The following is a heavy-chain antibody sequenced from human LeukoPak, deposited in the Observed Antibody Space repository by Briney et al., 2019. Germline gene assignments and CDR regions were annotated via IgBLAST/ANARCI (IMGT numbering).Heavy chain of an antibody. D-gene: IGHD5/OR15-5a*01. Sequence: SETLSLTCTVSNVSMRSYYWTWIRQPAGKGLEWVGRLFDARKVNYNPSLGGRVTMSMDTSKNQFSLRMTSVTAADTAVYYCTRGFQGVYDYWGQGALVIVSS. CDR1: NVSMRSYY. V-gene: IGHV4-4*07. CDR2: LFDARKV. CDR3: TRGFQGVYDY. J-gene: IGHJ4*02.